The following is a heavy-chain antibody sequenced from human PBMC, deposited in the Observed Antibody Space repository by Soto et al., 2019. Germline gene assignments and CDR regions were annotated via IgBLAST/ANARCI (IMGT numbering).Heavy chain of an antibody. D-gene: IGHD4-17*01. CDR1: GFTFSSYS. CDR3: ARDRSHYGDYVGFFHY. J-gene: IGHJ4*02. CDR2: ISSSGSAI. V-gene: IGHV3-48*02. Sequence: QTGGSLRLSCAASGFTFSSYSMNWVRQAPGRGLEWVSYISSSGSAIYYADSVKGRFTISRDNAKNSLSLQMNSLRDEDTAVYYCARDRSHYGDYVGFFHYWGQGTLVTVSS.